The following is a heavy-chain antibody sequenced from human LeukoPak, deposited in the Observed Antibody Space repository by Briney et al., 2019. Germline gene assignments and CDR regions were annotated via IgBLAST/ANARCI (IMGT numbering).Heavy chain of an antibody. D-gene: IGHD6-6*01. V-gene: IGHV3-7*01. J-gene: IGHJ4*02. CDR3: ARDRFGIAARHFDY. CDR1: GFTFSSHW. Sequence: GGSLRLSCAPSGFTFSSHWMSWVRHAPGEGREWVANIKQNRSEKYYVDSVKGRFTISRDNAKNSLYLQMNSLRAEDTAVYYCARDRFGIAARHFDYWGQGTLVTVSS. CDR2: IKQNRSEK.